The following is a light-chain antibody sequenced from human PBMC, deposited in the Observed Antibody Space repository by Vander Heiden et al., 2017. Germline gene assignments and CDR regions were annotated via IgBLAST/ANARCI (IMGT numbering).Light chain of an antibody. CDR3: QHYDSYSWT. CDR1: QSVRSW. CDR2: KVS. Sequence: DLQMPQSPSTLSASVGDRVTIPCRASQSVRSWVAWYQQKPGKAPNLLIYKVSNLESGVPSRFSGSGSETEFTLTISSLQPDDFATYYCQHYDSYSWTFGQGTKVEIK. V-gene: IGKV1-5*03. J-gene: IGKJ1*01.